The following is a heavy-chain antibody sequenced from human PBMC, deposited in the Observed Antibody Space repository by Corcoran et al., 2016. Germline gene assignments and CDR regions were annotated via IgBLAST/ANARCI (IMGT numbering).Heavy chain of an antibody. CDR3: ARGVLLWFGEGCGFDP. D-gene: IGHD3-10*01. V-gene: IGHV1-46*01. CDR2: INPSGGST. CDR1: GYTFTSYY. J-gene: IGHJ5*02. Sequence: VQLVQSGAEVKKPGASVKVSCKASGYTFTSYYMHWVRQAPGQGLEWMGIINPSGGSTSYAQKFQGRVTMTRDTSTSTVYMELSSLRSEDTAVYYCARGVLLWFGEGCGFDPWGQGTLVTVSS.